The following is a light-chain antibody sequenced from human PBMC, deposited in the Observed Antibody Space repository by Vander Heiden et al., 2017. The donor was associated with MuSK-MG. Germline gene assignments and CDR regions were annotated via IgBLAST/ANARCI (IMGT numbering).Light chain of an antibody. CDR1: QGSSRQ. CDR3: QQSYSNLYT. V-gene: IGKV1-39*01. J-gene: IGKJ2*01. Sequence: IQLTQSPPSLSAAVGDRVTITCRASQGSSRQLNWEQQKPGKAPNLLIYAASSVQSGVPSRFSGSGSGTDFTLTSSSLQHEDFVTYYCQQSYSNLYTFGQGTKLEIK. CDR2: AAS.